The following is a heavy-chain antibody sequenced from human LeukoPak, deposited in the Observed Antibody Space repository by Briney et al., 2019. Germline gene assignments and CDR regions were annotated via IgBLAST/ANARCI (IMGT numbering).Heavy chain of an antibody. J-gene: IGHJ4*02. CDR1: GYTFSSYA. CDR3: ARGISNDYGAVGVFDY. V-gene: IGHV1-3*03. CDR2: INAGNGNT. Sequence: ASVKVSCKASGYTFSSYAMHWVRQAPGQRLEWMGWINAGNGNTKYSQEFQGRVTITRHTSASTAYMELSSLRSEDMAVYYCARGISNDYGAVGVFDYWGQGTLVTVSS. D-gene: IGHD4-17*01.